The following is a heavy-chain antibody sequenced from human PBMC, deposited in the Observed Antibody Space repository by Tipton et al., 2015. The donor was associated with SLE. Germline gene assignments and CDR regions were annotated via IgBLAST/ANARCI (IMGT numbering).Heavy chain of an antibody. V-gene: IGHV4-59*01. CDR1: GGSTSSYY. CDR3: ARDQSRYYGSGSDDAFDI. D-gene: IGHD3-10*01. J-gene: IGHJ3*02. CDR2: IYYSGST. Sequence: TLSLTCTVSGGSTSSYYWSWIRQPPGKGLGWIGYIYYSGSTNYNPSLKSRVTISVDTSKNQFSLKLSSVTAADTAVYYCARDQSRYYGSGSDDAFDIWGQGTMVTVSS.